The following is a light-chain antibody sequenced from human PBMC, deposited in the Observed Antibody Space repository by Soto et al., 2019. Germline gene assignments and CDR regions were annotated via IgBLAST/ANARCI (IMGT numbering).Light chain of an antibody. CDR3: QQYGSSIQT. CDR1: QSVSSNY. V-gene: IGKV3-20*01. CDR2: GAS. J-gene: IGKJ1*01. Sequence: EIVLTQLPGTLSLSPGERATLSGRASQSVSSNYLAWYQQRPRQPPNLLIVGASHRAPDIPDRISGSGAGTDFTLTISRLEPEDFAVYYCQQYGSSIQTFGQGTKVDIK.